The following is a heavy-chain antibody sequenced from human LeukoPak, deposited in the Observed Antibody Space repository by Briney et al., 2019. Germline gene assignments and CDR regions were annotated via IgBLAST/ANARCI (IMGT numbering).Heavy chain of an antibody. V-gene: IGHV1-18*01. CDR1: GYTFTSYG. J-gene: IGHJ6*03. CDR2: ISAYNGNT. D-gene: IGHD6-13*01. Sequence: ASVKVSCKASGYTFTSYGISWVRQAPGQGLEWMGWISAYNGNTNYAQKLQGRVTMTTDTSTSTAYMELRSLRSDDTAVYYCARVGGSSWYGYYYYYMDVWGKGTTVTASS. CDR3: ARVGGSSWYGYYYYYMDV.